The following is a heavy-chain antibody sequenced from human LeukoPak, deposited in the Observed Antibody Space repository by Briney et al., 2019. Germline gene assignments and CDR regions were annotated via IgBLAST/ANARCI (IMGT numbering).Heavy chain of an antibody. Sequence: GGSLRLSCVVSGFTFSSYSMNWVRRAPGKGLEWVSSISSSSSYIYYADSVKGRFTISRDNAKNSLYLQMSSLRAEDTAVYYCARDTGYCTNGVCSQPFDYWGQGTLVTVSS. CDR2: ISSSSSYI. V-gene: IGHV3-21*01. CDR3: ARDTGYCTNGVCSQPFDY. CDR1: GFTFSSYS. J-gene: IGHJ4*02. D-gene: IGHD2-8*01.